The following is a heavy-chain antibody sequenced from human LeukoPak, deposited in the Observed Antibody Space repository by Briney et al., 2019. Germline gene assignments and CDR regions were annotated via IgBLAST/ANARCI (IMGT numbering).Heavy chain of an antibody. CDR1: GFTVSSNY. CDR2: IYSGGST. Sequence: PGGSLRLSCAASGFTVSSNYMSWVRQAPGKGLEWVSVIYSGGSTYYADSVKGRFTISRDNSKNTLYLQMNSLRAEDTAVYYCAKCGGDCYHGAFDICGQGTMVAVSS. V-gene: IGHV3-53*01. CDR3: AKCGGDCYHGAFDI. D-gene: IGHD2-21*02. J-gene: IGHJ3*02.